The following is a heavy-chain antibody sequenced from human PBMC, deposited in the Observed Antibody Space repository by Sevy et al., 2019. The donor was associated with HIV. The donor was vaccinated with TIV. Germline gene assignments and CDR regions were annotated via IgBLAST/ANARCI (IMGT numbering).Heavy chain of an antibody. V-gene: IGHV1-18*01. CDR1: GYTFTSYG. CDR2: ISAYNGNT. Sequence: ASVKVSCKASGYTFTSYGISWVRQAPGQGLEWMGWISAYNGNTNYAQKLQGRVTMTTDTSTSTAYMELRSLRSDDTAVYYCASCYHYDSSGYPEWEYFQHWGQGTLVTVSS. J-gene: IGHJ1*01. D-gene: IGHD3-22*01. CDR3: ASCYHYDSSGYPEWEYFQH.